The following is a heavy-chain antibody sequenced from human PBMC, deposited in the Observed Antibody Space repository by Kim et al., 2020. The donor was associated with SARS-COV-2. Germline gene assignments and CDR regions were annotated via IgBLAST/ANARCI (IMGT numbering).Heavy chain of an antibody. V-gene: IGHV3-23*01. J-gene: IGHJ4*02. D-gene: IGHD4-17*01. Sequence: YADSVKGRFTISRDNSKNTLYLQMNSLRAEDTAVHYCATTTVTTEYYFDCWGQGTLVTVSS. CDR3: ATTTVTTEYYFDC.